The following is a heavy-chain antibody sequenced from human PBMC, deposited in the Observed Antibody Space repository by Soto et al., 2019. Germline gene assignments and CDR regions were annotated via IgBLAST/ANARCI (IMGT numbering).Heavy chain of an antibody. D-gene: IGHD2-15*01. CDR1: GFTFGDYA. CDR3: TRAPPPPSEVVVAATTKQHNWFDP. CDR2: IRSKAYGGTT. J-gene: IGHJ5*02. Sequence: GGSLRLSCTASGFTFGDYAMSWFRQAPGKGLEWVGFIRSKAYGGTTEYAASVKGRFTISRDDSKSIAYLQMNSLKTEDTAVYYCTRAPPPPSEVVVAATTKQHNWFDPWGQGTLVTVSS. V-gene: IGHV3-49*03.